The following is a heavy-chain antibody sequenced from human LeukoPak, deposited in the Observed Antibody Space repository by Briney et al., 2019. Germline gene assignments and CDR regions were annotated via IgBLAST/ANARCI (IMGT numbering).Heavy chain of an antibody. CDR2: INHSGST. CDR3: ARVWGVEIVVVGNYYYYGMDV. D-gene: IGHD3-22*01. V-gene: IGHV4-34*01. CDR1: GGSFSGYY. Sequence: PSETLSLTCAVYGGSFSGYYWSWIRQPPGKGLERIGEINHSGSTNYNPSLKSRVTISVDTSKNQFSLKLSSVTAADTAVYYCARVWGVEIVVVGNYYYYGMDVWGQGTTVTVSS. J-gene: IGHJ6*02.